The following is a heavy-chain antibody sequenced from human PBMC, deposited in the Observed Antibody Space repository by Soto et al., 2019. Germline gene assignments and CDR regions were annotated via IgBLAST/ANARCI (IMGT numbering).Heavy chain of an antibody. CDR3: ARDHQQLVPDFDY. CDR2: ISYDGSNK. V-gene: IGHV3-30-3*01. CDR1: GFTFSSYA. D-gene: IGHD6-13*01. Sequence: GGSLRLSCAASGFTFSSYAMHWVRQAPGKGLEWVAVISYDGSNKYYADSVKGRFTISRDNSKNTLYLQMNSLRAEDTAVYYCARDHQQLVPDFDYWGQGTLVTVSS. J-gene: IGHJ4*02.